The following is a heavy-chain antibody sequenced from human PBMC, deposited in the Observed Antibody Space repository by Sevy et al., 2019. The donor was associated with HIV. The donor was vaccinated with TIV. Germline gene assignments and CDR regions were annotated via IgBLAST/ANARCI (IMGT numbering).Heavy chain of an antibody. CDR3: ARDRAVAGLNYYYYGMDV. V-gene: IGHV1-18*01. J-gene: IGHJ6*02. CDR1: GYTFTSYG. Sequence: ASVKVSCKASGYTFTSYGISWVRQAPGQGLEWMGWISAYNGNTNYAQKLQGRVTMTTDTSTSTAYMELRGLRSDDTAVYYCARDRAVAGLNYYYYGMDVWGQGTTVTVSS. CDR2: ISAYNGNT. D-gene: IGHD6-19*01.